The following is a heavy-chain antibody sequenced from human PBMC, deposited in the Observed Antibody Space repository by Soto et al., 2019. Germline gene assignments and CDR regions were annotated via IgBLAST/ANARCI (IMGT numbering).Heavy chain of an antibody. J-gene: IGHJ5*02. Sequence: GASVKVSCKASGYTFTSYGISWVRQAPGQGLEWMGWISAYNGNTNYEKKLQGRVTMTTDTSTSKANKEMRSLRSDDPALFYFGRDLGGEAAGTAYNWFDPWGQGTLVTVSS. CDR1: GYTFTSYG. CDR2: ISAYNGNT. D-gene: IGHD6-13*01. V-gene: IGHV1-18*01. CDR3: GRDLGGEAAGTAYNWFDP.